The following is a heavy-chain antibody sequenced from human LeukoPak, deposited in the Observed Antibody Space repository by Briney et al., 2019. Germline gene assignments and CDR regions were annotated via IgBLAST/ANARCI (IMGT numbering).Heavy chain of an antibody. D-gene: IGHD6-19*01. Sequence: GGSQRLSCTASGFTFGDYAMSCVRQAPGKGLEWVGFIRSKAYGGTTEYAASVKGRFTISRDDSKSIAYLQMNSLKTEDTAVYYCTRAGGGYSSGWYPPYVDYWGQGTLVTVSS. J-gene: IGHJ4*02. CDR3: TRAGGGYSSGWYPPYVDY. CDR2: IRSKAYGGTT. CDR1: GFTFGDYA. V-gene: IGHV3-49*04.